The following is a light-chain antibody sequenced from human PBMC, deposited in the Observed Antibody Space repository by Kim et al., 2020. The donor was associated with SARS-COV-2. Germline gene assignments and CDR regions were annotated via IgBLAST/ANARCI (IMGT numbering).Light chain of an antibody. CDR3: QQYDSYSGYS. J-gene: IGKJ2*03. CDR1: ETINSW. V-gene: IGKV1-5*03. CDR2: KAS. Sequence: DIQMTQSTSTLSASVGDRVTITCRASETINSWLAWYQQKPGKAPKLLIYKASSLQSGVPSRFSGSGFGTEFTLTISTLQPDDFATYYCQQYDSYSGYSFGQGTKLEI.